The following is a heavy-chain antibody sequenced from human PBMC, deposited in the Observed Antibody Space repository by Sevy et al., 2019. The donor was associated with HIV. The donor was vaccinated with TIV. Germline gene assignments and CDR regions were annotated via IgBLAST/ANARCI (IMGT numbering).Heavy chain of an antibody. Sequence: GGSLRLSCAASGFTFSSYWMHWVRQAPGERPVWVSRINGDGKTTTYADSVKGRFTISRDNGKNTVYLQMDSLRAEDTAVYYCARPTDISIAFPIDSWGQGTLVTVSS. J-gene: IGHJ4*02. CDR1: GFTFSSYW. CDR3: ARPTDISIAFPIDS. CDR2: INGDGKTT. D-gene: IGHD2-15*01. V-gene: IGHV3-74*03.